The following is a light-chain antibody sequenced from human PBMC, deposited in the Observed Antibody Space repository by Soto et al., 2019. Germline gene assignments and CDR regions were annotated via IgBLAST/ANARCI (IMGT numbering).Light chain of an antibody. Sequence: EIVFTQSPGNRSWSPGDRATLSCRALQSVSSSYLAWYQQKPGQAPRLLIYGASRRATGIQDRFSGSASGTDFTLNATTLRYEDSALYYCQHYNYWPITLGQETRME. J-gene: IGKJ5*01. CDR3: QHYNYWPIT. CDR2: GAS. V-gene: IGKV3-20*01. CDR1: QSVSSSY.